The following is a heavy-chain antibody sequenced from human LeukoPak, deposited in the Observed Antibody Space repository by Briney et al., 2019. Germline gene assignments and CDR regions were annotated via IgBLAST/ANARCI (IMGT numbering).Heavy chain of an antibody. CDR2: IYISGRT. V-gene: IGHV4-4*07. J-gene: IGHJ4*02. D-gene: IGHD6-13*01. CDR3: ARDSSWYDY. CDR1: GGSISSYY. Sequence: SETLSLTCTVSGGSISSYYWSWIRKRAATGMEGIGSIYISGRTNYNPYLKSRVPMSVDTSKNQFSLKLSSVTAADTAVYYCARDSSWYDYWGQGTLVTVSS.